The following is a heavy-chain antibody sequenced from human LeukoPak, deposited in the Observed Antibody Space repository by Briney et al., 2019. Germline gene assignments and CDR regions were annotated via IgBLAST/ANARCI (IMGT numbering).Heavy chain of an antibody. CDR2: INPNSGGT. J-gene: IGHJ4*02. D-gene: IGHD3-22*01. CDR1: GYTFTVYY. CDR3: ARGYYYDSSGGDY. V-gene: IGHV1-2*02. Sequence: ASVRVSCKASGYTFTVYYMHWVRQAPGQGREWMGWINPNSGGTNYAQKFQGRVTITRDTSISTAYMELSSLRSDDTAVYYCARGYYYDSSGGDYWGQGTLVTVSS.